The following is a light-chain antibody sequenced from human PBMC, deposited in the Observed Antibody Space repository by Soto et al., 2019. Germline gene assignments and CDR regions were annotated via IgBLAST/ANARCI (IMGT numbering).Light chain of an antibody. J-gene: IGKJ1*01. CDR3: QHYNSYSEA. CDR2: DAS. Sequence: DIQMTQSPATLSASVGHRVTITCRASQSVRSWLAWYQQKPGTAPKLLIFDASRLESGVPSRFSGSASGTEFTLTISSLQPDDFATYYCQHYNSYSEAFGQGTKVDIK. V-gene: IGKV1-5*01. CDR1: QSVRSW.